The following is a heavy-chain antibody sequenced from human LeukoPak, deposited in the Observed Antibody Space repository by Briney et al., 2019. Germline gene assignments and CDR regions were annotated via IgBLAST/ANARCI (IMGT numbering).Heavy chain of an antibody. CDR3: ARVLSSSWGAYYYYGMDV. V-gene: IGHV3-74*01. CDR2: INSDGSIT. Sequence: PGGSLRLSCAASGFTFSSHWMHWVRQVPGKGLGWVSRINSDGSITNHADSVKGRFTISRDNAKNTLYLQMNSLRAEDTAVYYCARVLSSSWGAYYYYGMDVWGQGTTVTVSS. CDR1: GFTFSSHW. J-gene: IGHJ6*02. D-gene: IGHD6-13*01.